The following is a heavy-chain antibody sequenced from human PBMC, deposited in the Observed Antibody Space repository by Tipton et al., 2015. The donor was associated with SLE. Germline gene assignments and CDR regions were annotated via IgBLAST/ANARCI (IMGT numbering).Heavy chain of an antibody. V-gene: IGHV3-13*01. J-gene: IGHJ2*01. CDR1: GFTFSSYD. D-gene: IGHD5-12*01. CDR2: IGTAGDT. Sequence: SLRLSCAASGFTFSSYDMHWVRQATGKGLEWVSAIGTAGDTYYPGSVKGRFTISRENAKNSLYLQMNSLRAGDTAVYYCARGGGDIVDYFDLWGRGTLVTVSS. CDR3: ARGGGDIVDYFDL.